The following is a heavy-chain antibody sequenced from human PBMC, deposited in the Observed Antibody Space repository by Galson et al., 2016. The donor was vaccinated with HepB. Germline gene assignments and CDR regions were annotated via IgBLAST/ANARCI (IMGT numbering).Heavy chain of an antibody. D-gene: IGHD2-21*02. CDR3: ARSIVVMTASFFDS. Sequence: SETLSLTCNVSGDSMSGYYWTWIRQPPGKGLEWIGYMSYSVSSNSNPSLKSRVTMSVDTSKNQFSLKLRSVTAADTAVYYCARSIVVMTASFFDSWGQGALVTVSA. CDR2: MSYSVSS. CDR1: GDSMSGYY. V-gene: IGHV4-59*01. J-gene: IGHJ4*02.